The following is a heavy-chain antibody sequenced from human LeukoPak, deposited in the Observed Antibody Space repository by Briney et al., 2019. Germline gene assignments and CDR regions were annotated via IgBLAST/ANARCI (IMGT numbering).Heavy chain of an antibody. V-gene: IGHV3-30*18. Sequence: GGSLRLSCAASGFTFSSYGMHWVRQAPGKGLEWVAVISYDGSNKYYADSVKGRFTISRDNSKNTLYLQMNSLRAEDTAVYYCAKDLLEDTAMVTGYWGQGTLVTVSS. CDR2: ISYDGSNK. D-gene: IGHD5-18*01. J-gene: IGHJ4*02. CDR1: GFTFSSYG. CDR3: AKDLLEDTAMVTGY.